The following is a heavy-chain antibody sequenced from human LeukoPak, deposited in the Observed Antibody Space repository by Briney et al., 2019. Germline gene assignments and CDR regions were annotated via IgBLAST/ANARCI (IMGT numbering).Heavy chain of an antibody. V-gene: IGHV1-69*13. Sequence: SVKVSCKASGGTFSSYAISWVRQAPGQGLEWMGGIIPIFGTANYAQKFQGRVTITADESTSTAYMELSSLRSEDTAVYYCARGSDYGDYIFDYWGQGTLVTVSS. D-gene: IGHD4-17*01. J-gene: IGHJ4*02. CDR3: ARGSDYGDYIFDY. CDR1: GGTFSSYA. CDR2: IIPIFGTA.